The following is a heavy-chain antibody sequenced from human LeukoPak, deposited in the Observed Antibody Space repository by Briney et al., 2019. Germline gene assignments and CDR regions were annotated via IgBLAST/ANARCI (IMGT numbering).Heavy chain of an antibody. Sequence: ASVKVSCKASGYTFTGYYMHWVRQAPGQGLEWMGWINPNSGGTNYAQKFQGRVTMTRDTSISTAYMELSRLRSDDTAVYYCARAPPRLRQHHYYYGMDVWGQGTTVTVSS. D-gene: IGHD4-17*01. CDR2: INPNSGGT. CDR1: GYTFTGYY. V-gene: IGHV1-2*02. J-gene: IGHJ6*02. CDR3: ARAPPRLRQHHYYYGMDV.